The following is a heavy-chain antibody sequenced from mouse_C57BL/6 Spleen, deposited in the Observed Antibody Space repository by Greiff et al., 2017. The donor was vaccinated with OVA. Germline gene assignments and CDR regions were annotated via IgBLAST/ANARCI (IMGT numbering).Heavy chain of an antibody. D-gene: IGHD2-5*01. Sequence: QVQLQQSGAELARPGASVKLSCKASGYTFTSYGISWVKQRTGQGLEWIGEIYPRSGNTYYNEKFKGKATLTADKSSSTAYMGLRSLTSEDSAVYFCARSSNYVAMDYWGQGTSVTVSS. CDR2: IYPRSGNT. CDR1: GYTFTSYG. J-gene: IGHJ4*01. V-gene: IGHV1-81*01. CDR3: ARSSNYVAMDY.